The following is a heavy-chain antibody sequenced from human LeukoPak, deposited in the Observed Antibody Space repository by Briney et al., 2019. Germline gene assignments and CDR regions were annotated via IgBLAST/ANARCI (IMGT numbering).Heavy chain of an antibody. Sequence: SETLSLTCSVSGGSISSYFWSWIRQPPGKELEWIGYIYVTGMTNYNPSLKSRATISMETSKNQFSLKLTSVKAADTAVYYCARPHPLYGGGSFLFWGQGLLVTVSS. CDR3: ARPHPLYGGGSFLF. CDR1: GGSISSYF. J-gene: IGHJ4*02. V-gene: IGHV4-59*12. D-gene: IGHD3-16*01. CDR2: IYVTGMT.